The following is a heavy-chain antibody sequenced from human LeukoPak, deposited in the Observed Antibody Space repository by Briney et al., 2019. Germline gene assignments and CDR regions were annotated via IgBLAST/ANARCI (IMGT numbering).Heavy chain of an antibody. CDR3: ARDISMVFDY. V-gene: IGHV3-48*03. Sequence: PGGSLRLSCAASGFTFSSYEMNWVRQAPGKGLEWVSYISSSGSTIYYADSVKGRFTISRGNAKNSLYLQMNSLRAEDTAVYYCARDISMVFDYWGQGTLVTVSS. CDR1: GFTFSSYE. D-gene: IGHD2-8*01. CDR2: ISSSGSTI. J-gene: IGHJ4*02.